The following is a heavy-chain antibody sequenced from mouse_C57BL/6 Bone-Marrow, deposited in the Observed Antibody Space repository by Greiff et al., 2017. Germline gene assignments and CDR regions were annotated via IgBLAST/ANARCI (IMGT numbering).Heavy chain of an antibody. CDR3: ARDPFYDDDEAY. Sequence: EVMLVESGGGLVKPGGSLKLSCAASGFTFSSYAMSWVRQTPDKRLEWVATVSDGGSYTYYPDNVKGRFTISRDNAKNHLYLQMSHLKSEDTAMYYCARDPFYDDDEAYWGQGTLVTVSA. D-gene: IGHD2-4*01. CDR1: GFTFSSYA. CDR2: VSDGGSYT. J-gene: IGHJ3*01. V-gene: IGHV5-4*01.